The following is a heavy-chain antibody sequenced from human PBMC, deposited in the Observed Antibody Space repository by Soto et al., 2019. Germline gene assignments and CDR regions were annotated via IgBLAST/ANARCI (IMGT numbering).Heavy chain of an antibody. J-gene: IGHJ6*02. CDR1: GYTFTNYG. CDR2: ISAYNGKI. Sequence: QVQLVQSGAEVREPGASVKVSCKASGYTFTNYGISWVRQAPGQGLEWIGWISAYNGKIDYAQKVQGRITMTTDTSTSTAFMELRSLRSDDTAVYYCARETIPQMYSYGTDVWGQGTTVIVSS. D-gene: IGHD3-3*01. V-gene: IGHV1-18*01. CDR3: ARETIPQMYSYGTDV.